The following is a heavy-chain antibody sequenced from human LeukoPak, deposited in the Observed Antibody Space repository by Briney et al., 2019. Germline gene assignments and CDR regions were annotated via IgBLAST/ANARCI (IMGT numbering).Heavy chain of an antibody. Sequence: GGSLRLSCAASGFTFSSYAMSWVRQAPGKGLEWVSYISSSGSTIYYADSVKGRFTISRDNAKNSLYLQMNSLRAEDTAVYYCARNYYDRFDAFDIWGQGTMVTVSS. D-gene: IGHD3-22*01. CDR3: ARNYYDRFDAFDI. V-gene: IGHV3-48*04. CDR2: ISSSGSTI. CDR1: GFTFSSYA. J-gene: IGHJ3*02.